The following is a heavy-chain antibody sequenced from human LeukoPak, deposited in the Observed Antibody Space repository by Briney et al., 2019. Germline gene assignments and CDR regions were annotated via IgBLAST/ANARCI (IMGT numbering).Heavy chain of an antibody. CDR2: ISSSSSTI. D-gene: IGHD3-3*01. CDR3: ARDDFWSAHKYGMDV. Sequence: GGSLGLSCAASGFTFSSYSMNWVRQAPGEGLEWVSYISSSSSTIYYADSVKGRFTISRDNAKNSLYLQMNSLRDEDTAVYYCARDDFWSAHKYGMDVWGQGTTVTVSS. J-gene: IGHJ6*02. CDR1: GFTFSSYS. V-gene: IGHV3-48*02.